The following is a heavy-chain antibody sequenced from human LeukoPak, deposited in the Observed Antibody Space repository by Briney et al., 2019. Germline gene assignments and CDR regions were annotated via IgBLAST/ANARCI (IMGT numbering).Heavy chain of an antibody. CDR3: ARGSNILSRDAFDI. Sequence: PSETLSLTCTVSGGSISSYYWSWIRQPPGKGLEWIGYIYYSGSTNYNPSLKSRVTISVDTSKNQFSLKLSSVTAADTAVYYCARGSNILSRDAFDIWGQGTMVTVSS. V-gene: IGHV4-59*01. J-gene: IGHJ3*02. CDR1: GGSISSYY. D-gene: IGHD3-10*01. CDR2: IYYSGST.